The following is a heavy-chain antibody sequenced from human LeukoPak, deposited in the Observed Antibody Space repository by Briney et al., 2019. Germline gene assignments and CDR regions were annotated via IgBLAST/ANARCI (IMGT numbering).Heavy chain of an antibody. V-gene: IGHV3-15*01. D-gene: IGHD2-8*02. CDR3: TAGRPRYSFGGVFFDDFDN. CDR1: GFTFNSYG. Sequence: PGGPRRLSCAATGFTFNSYGVHGVRQAPGKGLEWVGRTRSKTDGGTTDYAAPVKGRFTISRVDSKNTLYLQMNSLITEDKAVVYCTAGRPRYSFGGVFFDDFDNWGQGTMVTVSS. J-gene: IGHJ3*02. CDR2: TRSKTDGGTT.